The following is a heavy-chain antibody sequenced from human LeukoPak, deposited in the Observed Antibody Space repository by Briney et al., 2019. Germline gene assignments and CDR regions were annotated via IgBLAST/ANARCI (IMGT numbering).Heavy chain of an antibody. CDR2: IYYSGNT. CDR3: ARDRGAAAGKTFDY. V-gene: IGHV4-59*12. J-gene: IGHJ4*02. Sequence: PSETLSLTCSISGGSLNDYYWTWLRQPPGKGLEWIGYIYYSGNTNYNPSLKSRVTISVDTSKSQFSLKLKSVTAADAAVYYCARDRGAAAGKTFDYWGQGTLVTVSS. D-gene: IGHD6-13*01. CDR1: GGSLNDYY.